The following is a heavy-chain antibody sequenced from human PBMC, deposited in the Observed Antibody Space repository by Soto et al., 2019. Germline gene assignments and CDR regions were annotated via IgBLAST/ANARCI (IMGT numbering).Heavy chain of an antibody. CDR2: IYWNGIE. CDR3: AHGDPLDFHY. V-gene: IGHV2-5*01. Sequence: QITLEESGPAVVKPTQTLTLTCTFSGFSRSNSGESVGWIRQPPGKALEWLGLIYWNGIERYNPSLKRRLSITKDTSKNHVLLTVTNMDPVDTATYFCAHGDPLDFHYWGQGTLVTVSP. J-gene: IGHJ4*02. D-gene: IGHD3-10*01. CDR1: GFSRSNSGES.